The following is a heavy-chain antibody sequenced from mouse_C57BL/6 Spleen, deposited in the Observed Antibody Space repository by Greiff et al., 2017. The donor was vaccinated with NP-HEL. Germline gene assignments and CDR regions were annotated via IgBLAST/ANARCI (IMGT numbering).Heavy chain of an antibody. J-gene: IGHJ4*01. CDR1: GYSFTGYY. CDR3: ARWGSSGYYAMDY. V-gene: IGHV1-42*01. D-gene: IGHD3-2*02. Sequence: VQLQRSGPELVKPGASVKISCKASGYSFTGYYMNWVKQSPEKSLEWIGEINPSTGGTTYNQKFKAKATLTVDKSSSTAYMQLKSLTSEDSAVYYCARWGSSGYYAMDYWGQGTSVTVSS. CDR2: INPSTGGT.